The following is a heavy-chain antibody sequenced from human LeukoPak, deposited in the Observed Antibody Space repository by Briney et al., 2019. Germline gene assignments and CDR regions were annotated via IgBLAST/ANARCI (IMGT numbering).Heavy chain of an antibody. V-gene: IGHV4-39*07. Sequence: SETLSLTCTVSGGSISSSSYYWGWIRQPPGKGLEWIGSIYHSGSTYYNPSLKSRVTISVDTSKNQFSLKLISVTAADTAVYYCASRKLGNDYWGQGTLVTVSS. D-gene: IGHD7-27*01. CDR1: GGSISSSSYY. J-gene: IGHJ4*02. CDR3: ASRKLGNDY. CDR2: IYHSGST.